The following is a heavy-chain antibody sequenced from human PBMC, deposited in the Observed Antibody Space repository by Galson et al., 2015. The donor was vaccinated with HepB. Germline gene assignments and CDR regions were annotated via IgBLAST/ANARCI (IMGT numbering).Heavy chain of an antibody. V-gene: IGHV1-3*01. Sequence: SVKVSCKASGYTFTSYAMHWVRQAPGQRLEWMGWINAGNGNTRYSQKFQDRVTITRDTSASTAYMELSSLRSEDTAVYYCARDHGYYDSSGNEDAFDIWGQGTMVTVSS. CDR1: GYTFTSYA. J-gene: IGHJ3*02. CDR3: ARDHGYYDSSGNEDAFDI. CDR2: INAGNGNT. D-gene: IGHD3-22*01.